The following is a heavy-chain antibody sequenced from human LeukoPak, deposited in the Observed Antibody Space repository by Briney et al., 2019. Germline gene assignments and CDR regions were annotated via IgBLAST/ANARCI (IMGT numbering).Heavy chain of an antibody. D-gene: IGHD1-26*01. CDR3: ARLSVIVGAALEYYYYYMDV. CDR1: GGTFSGYY. CDR2: SNDSGGT. J-gene: IGHJ6*03. V-gene: IGHV4-34*01. Sequence: SETLSLTCAVYGGTFSGYYWSWIRQPPGKRLEWVGESNDSGGTNYNPSLKSRVTISADKSKNQVSLKLTSETAADTAVYYCARLSVIVGAALEYYYYYMDVWGQGTTVTVSS.